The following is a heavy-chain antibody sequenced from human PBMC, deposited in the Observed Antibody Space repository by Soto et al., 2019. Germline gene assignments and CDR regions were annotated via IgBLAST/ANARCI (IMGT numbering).Heavy chain of an antibody. CDR2: IYHSGST. Sequence: SETLSLTCAVSGGSISSGGYSWSWIRQPPGKGLEWIGYIYHSGSTYYNPSLKSRVTMSVDKSEKHFSLNLSSVTAADTAVYYCARGGPPYTNSHWFDPWGQGILVTVSS. CDR3: ARGGPPYTNSHWFDP. CDR1: GGSISSGGYS. V-gene: IGHV4-30-2*01. J-gene: IGHJ5*02. D-gene: IGHD3-16*01.